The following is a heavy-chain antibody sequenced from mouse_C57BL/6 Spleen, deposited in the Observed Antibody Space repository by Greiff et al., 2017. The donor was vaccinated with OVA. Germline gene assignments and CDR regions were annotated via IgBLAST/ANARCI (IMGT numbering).Heavy chain of an antibody. CDR1: GYTFTDYY. V-gene: IGHV1-26*01. D-gene: IGHD3-3*01. J-gene: IGHJ3*01. CDR2: INPNNGGT. Sequence: VQLQQSGPELVKPGASVKISCKASGYTFTDYYMNWVKQSHGKSLEWIGDINPNNGGTSYNQKFKGKATLTVDKSSSTAYMELRSLTSEDSEVYCCATLEGFAYWGQGTLVTVSA. CDR3: ATLEGFAY.